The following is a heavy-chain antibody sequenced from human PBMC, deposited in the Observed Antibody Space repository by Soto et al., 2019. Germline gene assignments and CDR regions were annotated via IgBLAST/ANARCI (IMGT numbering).Heavy chain of an antibody. CDR3: AKDTNSGWYGPARFDP. D-gene: IGHD6-19*01. Sequence: PGGSLRLSCAASGFTFSSYAMSWVRQAPGKGLEWVSAISGSGGSTYYADSVKGRFTISRDNSKNTLYLQMNSLRAEDTAVYYCAKDTNSGWYGPARFDPWGQGTLVTV. J-gene: IGHJ5*02. V-gene: IGHV3-23*01. CDR2: ISGSGGST. CDR1: GFTFSSYA.